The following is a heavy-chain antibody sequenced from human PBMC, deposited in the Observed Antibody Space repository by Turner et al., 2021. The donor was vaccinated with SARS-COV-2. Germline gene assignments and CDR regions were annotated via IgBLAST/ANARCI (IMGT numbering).Heavy chain of an antibody. CDR2: VYYGGST. CDR1: GGSISSSSYY. CDR3: ARLPYYYDSSGPIDY. J-gene: IGHJ4*02. Sequence: QLQLQESGPGLVKHSETLSLTCTVSGGSISSSSYYWGWIRQPPGKGLEWIGTVYYGGSTYYNPSLKSRVTISVDTSKNQFSLKLSYVTAADTAVYYCARLPYYYDSSGPIDYWGQGTLVTVSS. V-gene: IGHV4-39*01. D-gene: IGHD3-22*01.